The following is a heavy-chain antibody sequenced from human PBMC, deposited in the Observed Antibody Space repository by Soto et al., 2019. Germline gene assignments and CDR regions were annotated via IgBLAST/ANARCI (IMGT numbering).Heavy chain of an antibody. V-gene: IGHV3-30-3*01. J-gene: IGHJ4*02. CDR3: ASPPYSCGWPGRVN. CDR1: GFTFSSYA. Sequence: QVQLVESGGGVVQPGRSLRLSCAASGFTFSSYAMHWVRQAPGKGLEWVAVISYDGSNKYYADSVKGRFTISRDNSKNRLNLKRNSLRAEETAVYYCASPPYSCGWPGRVNWGQGTLVTVSS. CDR2: ISYDGSNK. D-gene: IGHD6-19*01.